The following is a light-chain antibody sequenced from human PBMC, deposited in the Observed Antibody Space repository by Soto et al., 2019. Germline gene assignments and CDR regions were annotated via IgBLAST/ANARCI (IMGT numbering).Light chain of an antibody. CDR1: QDISNY. J-gene: IGKJ2*01. Sequence: DIQMTQSPSSLSASVGDRVTITCQASQDISNYLNWYQQKPGKAPKLLIYDASNLETGVPSRFSGSGSGTDFTFTISSLQPEDFATYYCQQTHSTIHSFGQGTKVDIK. CDR3: QQTHSTIHS. V-gene: IGKV1-33*01. CDR2: DAS.